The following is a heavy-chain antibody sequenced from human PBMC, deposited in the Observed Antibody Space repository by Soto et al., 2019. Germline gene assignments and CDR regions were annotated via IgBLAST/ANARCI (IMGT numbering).Heavy chain of an antibody. CDR3: ARDGSRYDILTGPIGY. V-gene: IGHV3-30-3*01. J-gene: IGHJ4*02. D-gene: IGHD3-9*01. CDR1: GFTFSSYA. CDR2: ISYGGSNK. Sequence: PGGSLRLSCAASGFTFSSYAMHWVRQAPGKGLEWVAVISYGGSNKYYADSVKGRFTISRDNSKNTLYLQMNSLRAEDTAVYYCARDGSRYDILTGPIGYWGQGTLVTVSS.